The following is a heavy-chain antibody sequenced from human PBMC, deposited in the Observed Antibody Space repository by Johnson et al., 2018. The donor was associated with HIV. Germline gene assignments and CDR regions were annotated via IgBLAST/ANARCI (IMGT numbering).Heavy chain of an antibody. Sequence: VQLVESGGGLIQPGGSLRLSCAASGFTVSSNYMTWIRQAPGKGLEWISYISNSGSTADYADSVKGRFTISRDNSKNTLYLQMNSLRAEDTAVYYCARVRGYSYGAHAFDIWGQGTMVTVSS. CDR3: ARVRGYSYGAHAFDI. D-gene: IGHD5-18*01. CDR2: ISNSGSTA. CDR1: GFTVSSNY. J-gene: IGHJ3*02. V-gene: IGHV3-66*03.